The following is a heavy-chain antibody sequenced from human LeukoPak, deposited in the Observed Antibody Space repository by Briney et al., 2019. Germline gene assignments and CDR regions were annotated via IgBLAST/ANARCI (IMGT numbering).Heavy chain of an antibody. V-gene: IGHV4-59*07. CDR3: TRGNGWYAY. CDR1: GGSISSYY. Sequence: PSDTLSLTCTVSGGSISSYYWSWIRQPPGKGLEWIGYIFYSGSTTYNPSLKSRVTMSVDTSKNQFSLKLSSVTAADTAVYYCTRGNGWYAYWGQGTLVSVSS. J-gene: IGHJ4*02. D-gene: IGHD6-19*01. CDR2: IFYSGST.